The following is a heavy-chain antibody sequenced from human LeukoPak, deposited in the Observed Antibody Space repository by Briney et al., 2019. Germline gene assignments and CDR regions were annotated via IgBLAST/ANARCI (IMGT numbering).Heavy chain of an antibody. D-gene: IGHD3-10*01. CDR2: IHYSGST. CDR1: GDSISSDY. V-gene: IGHV4-59*01. J-gene: IGHJ4*02. Sequence: PSETLSLTCTVSGDSISSDYWSWIRQSPGKGLEWIGNIHYSGSTYYNPSLKSRVTISVDTSKNQFSLKLSSVTAADTAVYYCARGVWFGESTAHYFDYWGQGTLVTVSS. CDR3: ARGVWFGESTAHYFDY.